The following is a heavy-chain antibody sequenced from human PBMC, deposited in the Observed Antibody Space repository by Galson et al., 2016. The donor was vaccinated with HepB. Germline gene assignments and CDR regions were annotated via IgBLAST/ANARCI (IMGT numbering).Heavy chain of an antibody. CDR1: GGSVSRYY. D-gene: IGHD1-26*01. J-gene: IGHJ6*02. CDR2: VSTTETT. Sequence: SETLSLTCIVSGGSVSRYYWGWIRQPAGKGLEWIGRVSTTETTNYNPSLKSRVTLSVDTPKNQFSLNLRSVTDADTAVYFCARDGTDGMDAWGQGTTVTASS. V-gene: IGHV4-4*07. CDR3: ARDGTDGMDA.